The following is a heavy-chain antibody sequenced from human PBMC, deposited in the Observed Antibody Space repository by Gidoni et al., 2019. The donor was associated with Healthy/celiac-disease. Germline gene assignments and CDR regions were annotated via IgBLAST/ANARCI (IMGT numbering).Heavy chain of an antibody. CDR3: ARDSELAAASLDY. V-gene: IGHV3-21*01. CDR2: ISSSSSYI. CDR1: GFTFSSYS. J-gene: IGHJ4*02. Sequence: EVQLVESGGGLVKPGGSLRLSCAASGFTFSSYSMNWVRQAPGKGLEWVSSISSSSSYIYYADSVKGRFTISRDNAKNSLYLQMNSLRAEDTAVYYCARDSELAAASLDYWGQGTLVTVSS. D-gene: IGHD6-13*01.